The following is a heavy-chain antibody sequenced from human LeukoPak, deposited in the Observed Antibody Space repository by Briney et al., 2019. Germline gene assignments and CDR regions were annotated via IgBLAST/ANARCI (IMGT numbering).Heavy chain of an antibody. CDR3: ARVWAPPTYDSSGYYCDY. Sequence: AASVKVSCKASGYTFTSYGIRWVRPAPGQGLEWMGWISAYNGNTNYAQKLQGRVTMTTDTSTSTAYMELRSLRSDDTAVYYCARVWAPPTYDSSGYYCDYWGQGTLVTVSS. CDR2: ISAYNGNT. J-gene: IGHJ4*02. D-gene: IGHD3-22*01. CDR1: GYTFTSYG. V-gene: IGHV1-18*01.